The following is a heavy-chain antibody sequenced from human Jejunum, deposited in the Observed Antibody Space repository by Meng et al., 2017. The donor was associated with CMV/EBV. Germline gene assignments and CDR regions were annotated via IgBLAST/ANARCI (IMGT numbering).Heavy chain of an antibody. CDR1: GGSFSTYT. CDR3: ARGRGNQPLFDF. D-gene: IGHD2/OR15-2a*01. CDR2: LIPVLNKA. Sequence: QGQWVQSGAEMQKPGSSVKVACKISGGSFSTYTFSWVRQAPGQGLEWMGGLIPVLNKAKSAPRFQDRVTFTADETTTTAYMELSSLTFEDTAVYFCARGRGNQPLFDFWGQGTLVTVSS. V-gene: IGHV1-69*10. J-gene: IGHJ4*02.